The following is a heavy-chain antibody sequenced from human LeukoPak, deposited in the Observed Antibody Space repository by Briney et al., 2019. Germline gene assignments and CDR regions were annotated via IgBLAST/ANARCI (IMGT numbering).Heavy chain of an antibody. CDR3: ARRPGPRIVYDSSGYIV. J-gene: IGHJ4*02. CDR2: IYYSGST. CDR1: GYSISSGYY. Sequence: PSETLSLTCTVSGYSISSGYYWGWIRQPPGKGLEWIGSIYYSGSTYYNPSLKSRVTISVDTSKNQFSLKLSSVTAADTAVYYCARRPGPRIVYDSSGYIVWGQGTLVTVSS. D-gene: IGHD3-22*01. V-gene: IGHV4-38-2*02.